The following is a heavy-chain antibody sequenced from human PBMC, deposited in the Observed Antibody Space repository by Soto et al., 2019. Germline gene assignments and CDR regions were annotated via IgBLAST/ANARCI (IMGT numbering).Heavy chain of an antibody. CDR1: GYTFTSYY. V-gene: IGHV1-46*01. CDR2: INPSGGST. D-gene: IGHD6-6*01. Sequence: GASVKVSCKASGYTFTSYYMPWVRQAPGQGLEWMGIINPSGGSTSYAQKFQGRVTMTRDTSTSTVYMELSSLRSEDTAVYYCARAYSSSPRNAAYYFDYWGQGTLVTVSS. J-gene: IGHJ4*02. CDR3: ARAYSSSPRNAAYYFDY.